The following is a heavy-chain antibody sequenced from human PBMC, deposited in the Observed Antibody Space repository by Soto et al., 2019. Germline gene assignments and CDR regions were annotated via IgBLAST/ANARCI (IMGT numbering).Heavy chain of an antibody. Sequence: PGGSLRLSCAASGLTFSSYAMHWVRQAPGKGLEWVAVISYDGSNKYYADSVKGRFTISRDNSKNTLYLQMNSLRAEDMAGYYCARQGAYEFWSGYPSRYGMDVRGQGTTVTVAS. J-gene: IGHJ6*02. CDR1: GLTFSSYA. V-gene: IGHV3-30-3*01. CDR3: ARQGAYEFWSGYPSRYGMDV. CDR2: ISYDGSNK. D-gene: IGHD3-3*01.